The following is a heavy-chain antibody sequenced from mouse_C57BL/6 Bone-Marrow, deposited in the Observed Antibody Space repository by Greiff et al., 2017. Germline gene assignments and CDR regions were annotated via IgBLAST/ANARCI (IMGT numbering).Heavy chain of an antibody. CDR2: IDPSDSYT. D-gene: IGHD3-2*02. CDR3: ARGVTAQATAY. J-gene: IGHJ2*01. CDR1: GYTFTSYW. V-gene: IGHV1-50*01. Sequence: QVQLQQTGAELVKPGASVKLSCKASGYTFTSYWMQWVKQRPGQGLEWIGEIDPSDSYTNYNQKFKGKATLTVDTSSSTAYMQLSSLTSEDSAVYYCARGVTAQATAYWGQGTTLTVSS.